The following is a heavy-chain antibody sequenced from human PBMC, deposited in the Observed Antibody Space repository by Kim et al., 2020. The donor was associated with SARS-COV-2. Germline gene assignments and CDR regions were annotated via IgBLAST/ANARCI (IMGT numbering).Heavy chain of an antibody. CDR2: IKSKTDGGTT. CDR1: GFTFSNAW. Sequence: GGSLRLSCAASGFTFSNAWMSWVRQAPGKGLEWVGRIKSKTDGGTTDYAAPVKGRFTISRDDSKNTLYLQMNSLKTEDTAVYYCTTGQSPTYYDILTGYYNGGYWGQGTLVTVSS. D-gene: IGHD3-9*01. J-gene: IGHJ4*02. CDR3: TTGQSPTYYDILTGYYNGGY. V-gene: IGHV3-15*01.